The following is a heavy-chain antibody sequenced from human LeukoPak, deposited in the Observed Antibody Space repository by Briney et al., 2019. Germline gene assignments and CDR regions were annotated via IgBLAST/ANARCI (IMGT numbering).Heavy chain of an antibody. Sequence: GGSLRLSCAASGFTFDDYAMHWVRQAPGKGLEWVSGISWNSGSIGYADSVKGRFTISRDNAKNSLYLQMNSLRAEDTAVYYCARDLEDYDSSGPDYWGQGTLVTVSS. J-gene: IGHJ4*02. V-gene: IGHV3-9*01. CDR1: GFTFDDYA. D-gene: IGHD3-22*01. CDR3: ARDLEDYDSSGPDY. CDR2: ISWNSGSI.